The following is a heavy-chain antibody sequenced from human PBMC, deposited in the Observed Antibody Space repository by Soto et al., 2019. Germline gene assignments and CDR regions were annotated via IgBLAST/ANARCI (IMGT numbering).Heavy chain of an antibody. V-gene: IGHV3-53*01. J-gene: IGHJ6*02. Sequence: SLRCSCAALGFTGSSNYMSWVRQAPGKGLKWVSVIYSGGSTYYADSVKGRFTISRDNSKNTLYLQMNSLRAEDTAVYYCARESENYYGMDVWGQGTTVTVSS. CDR1: GFTGSSNY. CDR2: IYSGGST. CDR3: ARESENYYGMDV.